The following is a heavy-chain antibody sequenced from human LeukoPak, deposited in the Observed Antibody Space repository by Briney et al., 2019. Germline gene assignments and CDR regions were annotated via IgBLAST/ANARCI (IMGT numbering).Heavy chain of an antibody. V-gene: IGHV3-30*02. CDR1: GFTFSTYG. CDR2: IRYDGSNK. J-gene: IGHJ4*02. CDR3: AKDGAFYYGSGSYYADY. Sequence: PGGSLRLSCAASGFTFSTYGMHWVRQAPGKGLEWVAFIRYDGSNKYYADSVKGRFTISRDNSKNTLYLQMNSLRAEDTAVYNCAKDGAFYYGSGSYYADYWGQGTLVTVSS. D-gene: IGHD3-10*01.